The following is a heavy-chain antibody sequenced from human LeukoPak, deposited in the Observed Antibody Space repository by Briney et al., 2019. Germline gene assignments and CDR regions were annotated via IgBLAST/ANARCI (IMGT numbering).Heavy chain of an antibody. CDR3: AAAINYSGCHYNVPPFDY. V-gene: IGHV1-58*02. D-gene: IGHD3-10*01. J-gene: IGHJ4*02. CDR2: IVVGGGTT. Sequence: VASVKVSCRASGFTFTSSAMQWVRQTRGQRLEWIGWIVVGGGTTNYAQKFQERVTITRDMSTGTAYMQLSSLRSEDTAVYYCAAAINYSGCHYNVPPFDYWGLGTLVTVSS. CDR1: GFTFTSSA.